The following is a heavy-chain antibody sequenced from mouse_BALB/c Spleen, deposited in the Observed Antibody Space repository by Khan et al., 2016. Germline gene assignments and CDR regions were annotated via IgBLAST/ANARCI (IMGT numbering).Heavy chain of an antibody. CDR2: ILPGSGDT. Sequence: QVQLKQSGTELMKPGASVKISCKATGYTFSTHWIEWVKQRPGHGLEWIGEILPGSGDTNYNEKFKGKATITADTSSNTAYMQLSSLTSEDAAAYYCARGGLDYWGQGISVTVSS. CDR3: ARGGLDY. CDR1: GYTFSTHW. J-gene: IGHJ4*01. V-gene: IGHV1-9*01.